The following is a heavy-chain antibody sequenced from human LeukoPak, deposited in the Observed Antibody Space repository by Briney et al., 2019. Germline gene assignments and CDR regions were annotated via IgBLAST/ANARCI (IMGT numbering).Heavy chain of an antibody. D-gene: IGHD1-26*01. CDR3: AKDRRGGSYYAATLDI. J-gene: IGHJ3*02. CDR2: ISGSGGST. CDR1: GFTFSSYA. Sequence: GGSLRLSCAASGFTFSSYAMSWVRQAPGKGLEWVSAISGSGGSTYYADSVKGRFTISRDNSKNTLYLQMNSLRAEDTAVYYCAKDRRGGSYYAATLDIWGQGTMVTVSS. V-gene: IGHV3-23*01.